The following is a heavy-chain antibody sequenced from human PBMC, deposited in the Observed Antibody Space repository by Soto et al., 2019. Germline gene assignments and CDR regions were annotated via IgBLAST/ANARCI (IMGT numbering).Heavy chain of an antibody. D-gene: IGHD1-26*01. CDR2: ITGSGGST. J-gene: IGHJ5*01. Sequence: EVQLLESGGGLVQPGGSLRLSCAASGFTFSSYALSWVRPAPGKGLEWVSAITGSGGSTYYADSVKGRFTISRDNSKNTLSLQMNSLRAEDTAVYYCAKGLGSGSYAASDSWGQGTLVTVSS. CDR1: GFTFSSYA. V-gene: IGHV3-23*01. CDR3: AKGLGSGSYAASDS.